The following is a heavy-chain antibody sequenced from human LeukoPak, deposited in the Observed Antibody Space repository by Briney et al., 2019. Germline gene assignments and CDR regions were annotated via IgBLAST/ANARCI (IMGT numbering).Heavy chain of an antibody. CDR2: IYDSGST. CDR1: GYSISSGYY. CDR3: ARDPRSSGSDAFDI. J-gene: IGHJ3*02. Sequence: SETLSLTCAVSGYSISSGYYWGWIRQPPGKGLEWIGSIYDSGSTYYNPSLKSRVTISVDTSKNQFSLKLSSVTAADTAVYYCARDPRSSGSDAFDIWGQGTMVTVSS. V-gene: IGHV4-38-2*02. D-gene: IGHD2-15*01.